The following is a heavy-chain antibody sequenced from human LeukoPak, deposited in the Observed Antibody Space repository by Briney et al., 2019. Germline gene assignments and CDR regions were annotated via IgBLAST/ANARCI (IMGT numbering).Heavy chain of an antibody. CDR2: TRYDGSNK. CDR1: GFTFSSYW. D-gene: IGHD6-19*01. J-gene: IGHJ6*03. CDR3: AKDPGYSSGWHQKRYYYYYMDV. V-gene: IGHV3-30*02. Sequence: GGSLRLSCAASGFTFSSYWMSWVRQAPGKGLEWVAFTRYDGSNKYYADSVKGRFTISRDNSKNTLYLQMNSLRAEDTAVYYCAKDPGYSSGWHQKRYYYYYMDVWGKGTTVTISS.